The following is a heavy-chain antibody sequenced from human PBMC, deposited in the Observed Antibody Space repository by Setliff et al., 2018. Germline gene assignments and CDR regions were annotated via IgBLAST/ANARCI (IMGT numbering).Heavy chain of an antibody. V-gene: IGHV1-69*13. CDR1: GGSFDSDV. Sequence: ASVKVSCKASGGSFDSDVITWVRQAPGQGLEWMGRLIPILGKTNYAESFQGRVLITADRSTNTVQMQVSSLRSEDTAVYCCARELRSPFWHIDYWGQGTLVTVSS. J-gene: IGHJ4*02. CDR3: ARELRSPFWHIDY. D-gene: IGHD3-16*01. CDR2: LIPILGKT.